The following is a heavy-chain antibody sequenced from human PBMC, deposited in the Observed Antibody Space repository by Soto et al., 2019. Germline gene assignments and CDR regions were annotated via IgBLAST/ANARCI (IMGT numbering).Heavy chain of an antibody. CDR2: IRSKGNNYAT. CDR3: SRQESNFRSGIPPYYMDV. V-gene: IGHV3-73*01. J-gene: IGHJ6*03. CDR1: GFTFSGSA. D-gene: IGHD3-3*01. Sequence: EVQLVESGGGLVQPGGSLKLSCAASGFTFSGSALHWVRQASGKGLEWVGRIRSKGNNYATAYGASLKGRFTISRDESKTTADLQMNRLTNEDTEVYYCSRQESNFRSGIPPYYMDVWGKGTTVTVSS.